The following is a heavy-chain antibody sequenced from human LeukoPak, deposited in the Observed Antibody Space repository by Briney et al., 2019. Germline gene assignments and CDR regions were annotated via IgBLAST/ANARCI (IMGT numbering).Heavy chain of an antibody. CDR3: TTGESMVGSTIHIRWAD. CDR1: GFTFSNAW. V-gene: IGHV3-15*01. Sequence: GGSLRLSCAASGFTFSNAWMTWVRQAPGKGLEWVGRIKGKTAGGTIDYAAPVKGRFTISRDDSKNTLYLQMNSLKTEDTAVYYCTTGESMVGSTIHIRWADWGQGTLVTVSS. J-gene: IGHJ4*02. CDR2: IKGKTAGGTI. D-gene: IGHD1-26*01.